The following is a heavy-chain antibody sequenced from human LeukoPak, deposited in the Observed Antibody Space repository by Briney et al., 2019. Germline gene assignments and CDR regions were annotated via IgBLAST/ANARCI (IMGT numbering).Heavy chain of an antibody. D-gene: IGHD6-19*01. V-gene: IGHV1-8*01. CDR2: MNPNSGNT. CDR3: ARMYSSGWSLYFLGGYYYGMDV. CDR1: VYTFTSYD. Sequence: GASVKVSCKASVYTFTSYDINWVRQATGQGLEWMGWMNPNSGNTGYAQKFQGRVTMTRNTSISTAYMELSSLRSEDTAVYYCARMYSSGWSLYFLGGYYYGMDVWGQGTTVTVSS. J-gene: IGHJ6*02.